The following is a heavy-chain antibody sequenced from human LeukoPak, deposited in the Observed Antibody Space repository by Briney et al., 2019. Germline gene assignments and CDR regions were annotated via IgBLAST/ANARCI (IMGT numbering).Heavy chain of an antibody. J-gene: IGHJ4*02. D-gene: IGHD3-22*01. CDR2: IFTSGST. CDR1: GGSISSYS. CDR3: SPSGGHYGESFDY. Sequence: TSSATLTLTRSVSGGSISSYSWTWIRQPAGKGLEWIGRIFTSGSTNYNPSLKGRVTISVDTSKNQFSLRLSSVTAADTALYYCSPSGGHYGESFDYWGQGTLVTVSS. V-gene: IGHV4-4*07.